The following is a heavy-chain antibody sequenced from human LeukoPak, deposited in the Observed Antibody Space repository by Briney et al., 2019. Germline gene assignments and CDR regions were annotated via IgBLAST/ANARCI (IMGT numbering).Heavy chain of an antibody. V-gene: IGHV3-33*06. CDR1: GFTFSSYG. CDR3: AKTSGSYWSIDY. CDR2: IWYDGSNK. J-gene: IGHJ4*02. D-gene: IGHD1-26*01. Sequence: GRPLRLSCAASGFTFSSYGMHWVRQAPGKGLEWVAVIWYDGSNKYCADSVKGRFTISRDNSKNTLYLQMNSLRAEDTAVYYCAKTSGSYWSIDYWGQGTLVTVSS.